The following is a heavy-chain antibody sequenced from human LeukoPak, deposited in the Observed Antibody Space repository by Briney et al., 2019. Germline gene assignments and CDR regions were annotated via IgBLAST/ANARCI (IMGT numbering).Heavy chain of an antibody. CDR3: ARDSYGSGSYYWFDH. CDR1: GGSISSYY. V-gene: IGHV4-59*12. J-gene: IGHJ5*02. CDR2: IYYSGTT. D-gene: IGHD3-10*01. Sequence: PSETLSLTCTVSGGSISSYYWSWIRQPPGKGLEWIGYIYYSGTTNYNPSLKSRVTISVDTSKNQFSLKLSSVTAADTAVYYCARDSYGSGSYYWFDHWGQGTLVTVSS.